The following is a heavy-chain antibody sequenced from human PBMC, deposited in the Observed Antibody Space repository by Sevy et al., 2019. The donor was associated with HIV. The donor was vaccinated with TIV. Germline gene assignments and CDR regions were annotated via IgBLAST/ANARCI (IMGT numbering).Heavy chain of an antibody. Sequence: ASVKVSCKASGYNFNTYGITWVRQAPGQGLEWMGWIGVNNGKTNYAARLQARIPMTAYTSTSTVYMELRTLTSDDTAIYFCARDSYYYDMHSSYRPPDYWGQGTLVTVSS. CDR3: ARDSYYYDMHSSYRPPDY. J-gene: IGHJ4*02. V-gene: IGHV1-18*01. CDR1: GYNFNTYG. D-gene: IGHD3-22*01. CDR2: IGVNNGKT.